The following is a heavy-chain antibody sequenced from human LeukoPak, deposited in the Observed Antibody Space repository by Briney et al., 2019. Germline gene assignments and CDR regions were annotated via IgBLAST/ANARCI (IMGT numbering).Heavy chain of an antibody. Sequence: GGSLRLSCAVSGFTFSSYGIHWVRQAPGKGLEWVTFISHDGAKNYYADSVKGRFTVSRDNSKNTLYLQMDSLRADDTAVYYCAKDSSTWGNRYFDYWGQGTLVTVSS. V-gene: IGHV3-30*18. D-gene: IGHD2-2*01. CDR3: AKDSSTWGNRYFDY. J-gene: IGHJ4*02. CDR1: GFTFSSYG. CDR2: ISHDGAKN.